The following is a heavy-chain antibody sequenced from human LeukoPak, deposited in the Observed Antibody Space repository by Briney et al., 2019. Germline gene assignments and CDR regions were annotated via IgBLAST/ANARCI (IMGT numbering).Heavy chain of an antibody. D-gene: IGHD6-13*01. J-gene: IGHJ5*02. Sequence: SETLSLTCTVSGGTISSYYWNWIRQPPGKGLEWIGYIHYSGSTKYNPSLKSRVTISVDTSKNQFSLKLSSVTAADTAVYYCARGRLESAGTQGGIWFDPWGQGTRVTVSS. V-gene: IGHV4-59*12. CDR3: ARGRLESAGTQGGIWFDP. CDR1: GGTISSYY. CDR2: IHYSGST.